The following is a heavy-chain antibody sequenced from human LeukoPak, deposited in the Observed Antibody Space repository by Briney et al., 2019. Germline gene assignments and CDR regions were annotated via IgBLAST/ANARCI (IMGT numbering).Heavy chain of an antibody. V-gene: IGHV4-34*01. CDR2: INHSGST. CDR1: GGSFSGYY. Sequence: SETLSLTCAVYGGSFSGYYWSWIRQPPGKGLEWIGEINHSGSTNYNPSLKSRVTISVDTSKNQFSLKLSSVTAADTAVYYCARGKFYYFESTTYYGFDYWGQGSLVTVSS. D-gene: IGHD3-22*01. J-gene: IGHJ4*02. CDR3: ARGKFYYFESTTYYGFDY.